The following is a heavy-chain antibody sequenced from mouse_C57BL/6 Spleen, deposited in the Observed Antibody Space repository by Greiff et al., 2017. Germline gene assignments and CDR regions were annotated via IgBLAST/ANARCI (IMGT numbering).Heavy chain of an antibody. CDR1: GYTFTDYE. J-gene: IGHJ1*03. V-gene: IGHV1-15*01. CDR2: IDPETGGT. CDR3: TGGDSRYLWYLDF. Sequence: QVQLQQSGAELVRPGASVTLSCKASGYTFTDYEMHWVKQTPVHGLEWIGAIDPETGGTAYNQKFKGKAILTADKSSSTAYMELRSLTSEDSAVYYYTGGDSRYLWYLDFWGTGTAVTVSS. D-gene: IGHD1-1*01.